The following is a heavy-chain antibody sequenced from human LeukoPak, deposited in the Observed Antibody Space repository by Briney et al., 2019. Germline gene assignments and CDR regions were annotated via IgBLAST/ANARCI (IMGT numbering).Heavy chain of an antibody. V-gene: IGHV5-51*03. J-gene: IGHJ4*02. D-gene: IGHD2-2*02. CDR2: IYPGDSNT. CDR1: GTTFTNYW. CDR3: AKLKYCSGDSCYTSFDN. Sequence: PGESLKISCKGSGTTFTNYWIGWVRQMPEKGLEFTGIIYPGDSNTRYSPSFQGQVTISADKSINTAYLQWSRLKASDTATYYCAKLKYCSGDSCYTSFDNWGQGTLVTVSS.